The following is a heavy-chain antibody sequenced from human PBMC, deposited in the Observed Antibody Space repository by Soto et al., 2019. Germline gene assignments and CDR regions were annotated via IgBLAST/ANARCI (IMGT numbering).Heavy chain of an antibody. CDR1: GFSITSSA. CDR3: ARDGYSYGYFGPGMDV. J-gene: IGHJ6*02. V-gene: IGHV1-18*01. CDR2: INVGNGNT. D-gene: IGHD5-18*01. Sequence: ASVKVSCKASGFSITSSAMQWVRQARGQRLEWMGWINVGNGNTNYAQKFQDRVTMTRDTSTSTAYMELRSLRSDDTAVYYCARDGYSYGYFGPGMDVWGQGTTVTVSS.